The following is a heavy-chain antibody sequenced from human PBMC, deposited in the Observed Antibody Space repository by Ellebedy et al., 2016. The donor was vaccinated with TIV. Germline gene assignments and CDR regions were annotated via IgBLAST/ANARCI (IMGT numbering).Heavy chain of an antibody. CDR1: GFTFSTYS. V-gene: IGHV3-7*03. CDR2: INQDGSDK. Sequence: GESLKISCAASGFTFSTYSMTWVRQAPGKGLESVANINQDGSDKYYVDSVKGRFTISRDNAKNSLYLQMNSLRAEDTAVYYCARKSLSNWSFDLWGRGTLVTVSP. J-gene: IGHJ2*01. CDR3: ARKSLSNWSFDL.